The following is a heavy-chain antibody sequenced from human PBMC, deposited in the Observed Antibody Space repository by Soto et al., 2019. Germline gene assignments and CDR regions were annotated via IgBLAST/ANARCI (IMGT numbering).Heavy chain of an antibody. V-gene: IGHV4-59*01. J-gene: IGHJ4*02. CDR3: ARAGYSSGWSGVYYFDY. CDR1: GGSISSYY. Sequence: SETLSLTCTVSGGSISSYYWSWIRQPPGKGLEWIGYIYYSGSTNYNPSLKSRITISVDTSKNQFSLKLSSVTAADTAVYYCARAGYSSGWSGVYYFDYWGQGTLVTVS. CDR2: IYYSGST. D-gene: IGHD6-19*01.